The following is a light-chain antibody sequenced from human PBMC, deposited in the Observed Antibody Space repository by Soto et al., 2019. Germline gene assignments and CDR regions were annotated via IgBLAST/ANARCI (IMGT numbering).Light chain of an antibody. CDR3: SSYTSSSTLDVV. J-gene: IGLJ2*01. CDR2: DVS. CDR1: SSDVGGYNY. V-gene: IGLV2-14*01. Sequence: QSVLTQPASVSGSPGQSITISCTGTSSDVGGYNYVSWYQQHPGKAPKLMIYDVSNRPSGVSNRFSGSKPGNTASLTISGLQAEDEADYYCSSYTSSSTLDVVFGGGTQLTVL.